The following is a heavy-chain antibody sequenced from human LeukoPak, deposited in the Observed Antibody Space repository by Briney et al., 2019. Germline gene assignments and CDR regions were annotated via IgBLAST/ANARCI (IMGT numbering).Heavy chain of an antibody. D-gene: IGHD3-10*01. CDR2: TYYRSKWYN. CDR1: GDSVSSNSAA. Sequence: SQTLSLTCAISGDSVSSNSAAWNWITQSPSRGLEWLGRTYYRSKWYNDYAVSVKSRITIKPDTSKNQCCLQINSVTPEDTAVYYCARLNYGFDYWGQGTLVTVSS. J-gene: IGHJ4*02. CDR3: ARLNYGFDY. V-gene: IGHV6-1*01.